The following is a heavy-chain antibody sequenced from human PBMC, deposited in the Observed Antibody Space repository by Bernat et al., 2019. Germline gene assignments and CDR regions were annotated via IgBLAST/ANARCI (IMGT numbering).Heavy chain of an antibody. Sequence: QVQLVESGGGLVKPGGSLRLSCAASGFTFSDYYMSWIRQAPGKGLDWVSYISGSSYTNYADSVKGRFTISRDNAKNSLYLQMNSLRAEDTAVYYCARGTSTSAPYMDVWGKGTTVTVSS. J-gene: IGHJ6*03. CDR2: ISGSSYT. CDR3: ARGTSTSAPYMDV. V-gene: IGHV3-11*05. CDR1: GFTFSDYY.